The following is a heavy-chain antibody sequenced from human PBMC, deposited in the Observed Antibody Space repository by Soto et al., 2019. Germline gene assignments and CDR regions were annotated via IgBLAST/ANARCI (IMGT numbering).Heavy chain of an antibody. V-gene: IGHV4-39*01. J-gene: IGHJ6*01. D-gene: IGHD6-6*01. CDR2: IYYSGST. Sequence: PSETLSLTCTFSVVSISSSSYYCGWMRQPPWKGLEWIGSIYYSGSTYYNPSLKSRVTISVDTSKNQFSLKLSSVTAADTAVYYCARRRDGEYSSSGSMEVWGQGTTVSVSS. CDR3: ARRRDGEYSSSGSMEV. CDR1: VVSISSSSYY.